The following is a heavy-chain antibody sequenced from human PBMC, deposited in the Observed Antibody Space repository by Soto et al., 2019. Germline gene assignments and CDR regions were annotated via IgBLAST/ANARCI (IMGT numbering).Heavy chain of an antibody. D-gene: IGHD5-12*01. CDR1: SGSITSYY. CDR3: ARRGYSGYDFGETFDP. CDR2: IYYSGST. J-gene: IGHJ5*02. V-gene: IGHV4-59*08. Sequence: SETLSLTCTVSSGSITSYYWSWIRQPPGKGLEWIGYIYYSGSTNSNPSLKSRVTISVDTSKNQFSLKLSSVTAADTAVYYCARRGYSGYDFGETFDPWGQGTLVTVSS.